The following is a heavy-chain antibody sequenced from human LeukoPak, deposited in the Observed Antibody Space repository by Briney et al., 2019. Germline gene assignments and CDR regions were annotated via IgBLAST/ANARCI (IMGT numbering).Heavy chain of an antibody. D-gene: IGHD2-15*01. J-gene: IGHJ5*02. V-gene: IGHV3-9*01. CDR1: GFTFSSYA. Sequence: PGGSLRLSCAASGFTFSSYAMHWVRQAPGKGLEWVSGISWNSGSIGYADSVKGRFTISRDNAKNSLYLQMNSLRAEDTAVYYCVRGGESTWSWGQGTLVTVSS. CDR3: VRGGESTWS. CDR2: ISWNSGSI.